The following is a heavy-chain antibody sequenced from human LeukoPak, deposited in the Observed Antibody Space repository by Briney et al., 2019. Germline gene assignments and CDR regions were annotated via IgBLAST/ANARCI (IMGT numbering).Heavy chain of an antibody. D-gene: IGHD3-10*01. V-gene: IGHV4-61*02. CDR3: ARVSPSGVWDV. J-gene: IGHJ6*02. CDR2: IYSSGST. Sequence: SETLSLTRTVSGVSLSSSSYYWGSTPQPAGTGLEWIERIYSSGSTNYNPPHNSRVTISIDTSKNQFSLSLSSVTAADTAVYYCARVSPSGVWDVWGQGTTVTVSS. CDR1: GVSLSSSSYY.